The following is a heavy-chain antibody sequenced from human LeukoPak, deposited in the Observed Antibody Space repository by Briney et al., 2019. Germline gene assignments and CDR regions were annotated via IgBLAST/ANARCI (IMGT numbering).Heavy chain of an antibody. J-gene: IGHJ2*01. V-gene: IGHV4-31*03. Sequence: SQTLSLTCTVSGGSISSGRYWRSWIRQHPGKGLESIGYVYNSGSTYYSPSLRSRLSMSVDTSKNQFSLNLRSVTAADTAVYFCARAILTASGSVWYFDLWGRGTLVTVSS. D-gene: IGHD3-3*01. CDR3: ARAILTASGSVWYFDL. CDR2: VYNSGST. CDR1: GGSISSGRYW.